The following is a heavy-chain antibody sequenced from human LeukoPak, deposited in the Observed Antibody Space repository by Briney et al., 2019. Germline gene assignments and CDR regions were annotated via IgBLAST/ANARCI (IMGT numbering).Heavy chain of an antibody. V-gene: IGHV4-39*07. CDR3: ARVGDSFGPFYFDY. J-gene: IGHJ4*02. Sequence: SETLSLTCTVSGGSISSSSYYWGWSRQPPGKGLEWIGSIYYSGSTYYNPSLKSRVTISVDTSKNQFSLKLSSVTAADTAVYYCARVGDSFGPFYFDYWGQGTLVTVSP. CDR2: IYYSGST. CDR1: GGSISSSSYY. D-gene: IGHD3-16*01.